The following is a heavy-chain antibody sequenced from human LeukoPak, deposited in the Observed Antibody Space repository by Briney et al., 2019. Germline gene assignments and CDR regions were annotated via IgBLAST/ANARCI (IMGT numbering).Heavy chain of an antibody. CDR3: AELGITMIGGV. D-gene: IGHD3-10*02. J-gene: IGHJ6*04. CDR1: GFTFSSYG. CDR2: ISYDGSNK. Sequence: PGGSLRLSCAASGFTFSSYGMHWVRQAPGKGLEWVAVISYDGSNKYYADSVKGRFTISRDNAKNSLYLRMNSLRAEDTAVYYCAELGITMIGGVWGKGTTVTISS. V-gene: IGHV3-30*18.